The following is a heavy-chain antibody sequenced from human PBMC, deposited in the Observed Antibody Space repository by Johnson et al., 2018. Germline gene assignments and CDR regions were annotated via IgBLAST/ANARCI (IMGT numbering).Heavy chain of an antibody. J-gene: IGHJ4*02. CDR2: INSIADGGTT. Sequence: VQLVQSGGGLVNPGGSIRLSCTTSGVIFKNAWMHWVRQAPGEGLEWVARINSIADGGTTDYAAPVKGRFTISRDDSRNTVYLHMKSLKSEDTAVYYCTTLDLVGVVVATRGFYWVQGNLVTVSS. CDR3: TTLDLVGVVVATRGFY. V-gene: IGHV3-15*07. D-gene: IGHD2-15*01. CDR1: GVIFKNAW.